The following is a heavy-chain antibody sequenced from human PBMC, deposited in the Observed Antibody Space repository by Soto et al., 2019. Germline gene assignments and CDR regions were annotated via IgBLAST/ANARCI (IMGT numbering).Heavy chain of an antibody. CDR2: IYYSGST. D-gene: IGHD2-2*01. J-gene: IGHJ4*02. CDR3: ARAPYVPAAAYFDY. CDR1: GGSISSGDYY. Sequence: SETLSLTCTVSGGSISSGDYYWSWIRQPPGKGLEWIGYIYYSGSTYYNPSLKNRVNISVDTSKNQFSLKLSSVTAADTSVYYCARAPYVPAAAYFDYWGQGTLVTVSS. V-gene: IGHV4-30-4*01.